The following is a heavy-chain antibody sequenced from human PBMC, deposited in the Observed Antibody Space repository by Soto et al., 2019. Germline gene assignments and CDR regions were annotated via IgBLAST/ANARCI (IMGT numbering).Heavy chain of an antibody. J-gene: IGHJ4*02. D-gene: IGHD1-26*01. CDR2: IKPDGSEK. CDR1: GFTFSSYW. V-gene: IGHV3-7*04. Sequence: EEQLVESGGGLVQPGGSLRLSCAASGFTFSSYWMSWVRQVQGKGLEWVASIKPDGSEKSYVDSVKGRFTISRDNAKNSLFLQMNTLRDEDTALYYCARGVTTVAHWGQGTLVTVSS. CDR3: ARGVTTVAH.